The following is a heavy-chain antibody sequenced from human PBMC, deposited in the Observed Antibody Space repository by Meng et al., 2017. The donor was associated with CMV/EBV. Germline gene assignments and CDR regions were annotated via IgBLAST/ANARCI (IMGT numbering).Heavy chain of an antibody. CDR2: IYYSGST. J-gene: IGHJ4*02. V-gene: IGHV4-61*01. Sequence: SETLSLTCTVSGGPVSSVSYYWSWIRQPPGKGLEWIGYIYYSGSTNYNPSLKSRVTISVDTSKNQFSLKLSSVTAADTAVYYCARVPGITIFGVVMDYWGQGTLVTVSS. D-gene: IGHD3-3*01. CDR1: GGPVSSVSYY. CDR3: ARVPGITIFGVVMDY.